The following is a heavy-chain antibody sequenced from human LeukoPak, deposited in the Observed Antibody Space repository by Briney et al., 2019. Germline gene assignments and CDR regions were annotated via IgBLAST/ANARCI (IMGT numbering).Heavy chain of an antibody. CDR3: AKTRRTTAITGELDY. J-gene: IGHJ4*02. D-gene: IGHD4-23*01. Sequence: PGGSLRLSCAASGFTFSSFGMHWVRQAPGKGLEWVAFIRYDGSNKYYADSVKGRFTISRDNSKNMLYLQMNNLRAEDTAVFHCAKTRRTTAITGELDYWGQGTLVTVSS. CDR1: GFTFSSFG. CDR2: IRYDGSNK. V-gene: IGHV3-30*02.